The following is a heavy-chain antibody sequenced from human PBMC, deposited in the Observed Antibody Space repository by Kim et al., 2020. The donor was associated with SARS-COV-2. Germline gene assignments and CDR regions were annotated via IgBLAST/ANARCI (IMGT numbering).Heavy chain of an antibody. CDR2: IIPILGIA. J-gene: IGHJ6*02. CDR1: GGTFSSYA. CDR3: AREDGGGNYDILTGHIVNYYYYGMDV. D-gene: IGHD3-9*01. Sequence: SVKVSCKASGGTFSSYAISWVRQAPGQGLEWMGRIIPILGIANYAQKFQGRVTITADKSTSTAYMELSSLRSEDTAVYYCAREDGGGNYDILTGHIVNYYYYGMDVWGQGTTVTVSS. V-gene: IGHV1-69*04.